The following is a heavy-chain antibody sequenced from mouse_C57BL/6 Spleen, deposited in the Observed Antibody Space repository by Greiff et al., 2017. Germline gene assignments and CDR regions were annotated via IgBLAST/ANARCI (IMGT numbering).Heavy chain of an antibody. CDR3: ARAEGYFDV. CDR2: ISDGGSYT. CDR1: GFTFSSYA. V-gene: IGHV5-4*01. Sequence: EVQLQESGGGLVKPGGSLKLSCAASGFTFSSYAMSWVRQTPEKRLEWVATISDGGSYTYYPDNVKGRFTISRDNAKNNLYLQMSHLKSEDTAMYYCARAEGYFDVWGTGTTVTVSS. J-gene: IGHJ1*03.